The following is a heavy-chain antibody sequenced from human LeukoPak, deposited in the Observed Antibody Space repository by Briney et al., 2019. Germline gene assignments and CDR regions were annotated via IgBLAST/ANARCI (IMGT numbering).Heavy chain of an antibody. CDR1: GFTFSDYY. Sequence: GGSLRLSCAASGFTFSDYYMSWIRQAPGKGLEWVSYISSSGSTIYYADSVKGRFTISRDNAKNSLYLQMNRLRAEDTAVYYCERGEAYCGGDCSFFDYWGQGTLVTVSS. J-gene: IGHJ4*02. CDR2: ISSSGSTI. D-gene: IGHD2-21*02. CDR3: ERGEAYCGGDCSFFDY. V-gene: IGHV3-11*01.